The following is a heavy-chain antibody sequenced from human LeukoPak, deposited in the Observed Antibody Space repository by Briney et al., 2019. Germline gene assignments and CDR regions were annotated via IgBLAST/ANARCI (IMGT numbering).Heavy chain of an antibody. J-gene: IGHJ4*02. CDR1: GYTFTGYY. D-gene: IGHD3-3*01. Sequence: ASVKVSCKASGYTFTGYYMHWVRQAPGQGLEWMGRINPNSGGTNYAQKFQGRVTMTRDTSISTAYMELSRLRSDDTAVYYCARGYYDFRSGYQEGEFDYWGQGTLVTVSS. CDR2: INPNSGGT. CDR3: ARGYYDFRSGYQEGEFDY. V-gene: IGHV1-2*06.